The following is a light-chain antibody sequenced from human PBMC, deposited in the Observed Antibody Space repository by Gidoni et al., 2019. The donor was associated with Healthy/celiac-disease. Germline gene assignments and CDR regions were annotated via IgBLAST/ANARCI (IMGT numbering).Light chain of an antibody. CDR2: DAS. Sequence: EIVLTQSPSTLSLSPGERATLSCRASQGVSSYLAWYQQKPGQAPRLLIYDASNRATGIPARFSGSGPGTDFTLTISSREPEDFAVYYCQQRSNWLTFGGXTKVEIK. CDR1: QGVSSY. CDR3: QQRSNWLT. V-gene: IGKV3D-11*01. J-gene: IGKJ4*01.